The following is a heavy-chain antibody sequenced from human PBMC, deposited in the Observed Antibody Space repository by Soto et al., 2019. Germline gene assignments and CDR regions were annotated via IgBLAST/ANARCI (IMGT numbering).Heavy chain of an antibody. CDR2: ISSSTSHT. CDR3: ARGRGAAADDVDS. D-gene: IGHD6-13*01. V-gene: IGHV3-11*05. J-gene: IGHJ4*02. Sequence: QVQLVESGGGLVKPGGSLRLSCAVSGVTFSDYYMTWIRQAPGKGLEWVSYISSSTSHTNYADSVKGRFTISRDNAKNSLFLQMNSLRAEDTAVYYCARGRGAAADDVDSWGQGTLVPVSS. CDR1: GVTFSDYY.